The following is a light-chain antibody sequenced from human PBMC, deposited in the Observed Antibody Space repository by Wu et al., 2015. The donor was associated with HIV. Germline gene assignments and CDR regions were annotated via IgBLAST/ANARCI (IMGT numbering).Light chain of an antibody. Sequence: EIVMTQSPATLSVSPGERATLSCRASQSVSSNLAWYQQKPGQAPRLLIYGASTRATGIPARFSGSGSGTEFTLTISSLQSEDFAVYFCQQYGGSPPRVTFGGGTKVEIK. CDR3: QQYGGSPPRVT. CDR2: GAS. J-gene: IGKJ4*01. CDR1: QSVSSN. V-gene: IGKV3-15*01.